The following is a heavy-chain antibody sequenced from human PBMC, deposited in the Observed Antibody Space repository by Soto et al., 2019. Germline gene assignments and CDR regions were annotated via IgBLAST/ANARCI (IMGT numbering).Heavy chain of an antibody. V-gene: IGHV3-15*01. Sequence: EVQLVESGGGLVKPGGSLRLSCAASGLTVKNAWMSWVRQTPGKGLEWVGRIRGETDGVPTEYAAPVKGRFTISRDDSKTTLYLQMNSLKTEDTAVYYCTPEVSPGVGAVDVWGQWTMVAVSS. CDR2: IRGETDGVPT. J-gene: IGHJ3*01. D-gene: IGHD1-26*01. CDR3: TPEVSPGVGAVDV. CDR1: GLTVKNAW.